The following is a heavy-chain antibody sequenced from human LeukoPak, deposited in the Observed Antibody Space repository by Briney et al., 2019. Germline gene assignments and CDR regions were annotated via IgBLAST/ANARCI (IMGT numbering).Heavy chain of an antibody. J-gene: IGHJ6*04. D-gene: IGHD3-10*02. CDR2: ISSSSSHM. CDR3: AELGITMIGGV. CDR1: GFTFSTYS. V-gene: IGHV3-21*01. Sequence: AGGSLRLSCAASGFTFSTYSMTWVRQAPGKGLEWVSSISSSSSHMYYADSLKGRFTISRDNAKNSLYLQMNSLRAEDTAVYYCAELGITMIGGVWGKGTTVTISS.